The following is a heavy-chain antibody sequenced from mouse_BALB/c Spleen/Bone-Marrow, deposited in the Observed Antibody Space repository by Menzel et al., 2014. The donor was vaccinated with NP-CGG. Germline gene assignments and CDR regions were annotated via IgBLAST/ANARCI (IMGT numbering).Heavy chain of an antibody. Sequence: EVKLVESGGGLVKPGGSLKLSCAASGFTFSSYGMSWVRQTPEKRLEWVATISSGGSYTYYPDSVTGRFTISRDNAKNTLYLQMSRLRSEDTAMYYCARQGDYASKSAWFAYWGQGTLVTVSA. CDR3: ARQGDYASKSAWFAY. CDR2: ISSGGSYT. V-gene: IGHV5-6*03. D-gene: IGHD1-1*01. CDR1: GFTFSSYG. J-gene: IGHJ3*01.